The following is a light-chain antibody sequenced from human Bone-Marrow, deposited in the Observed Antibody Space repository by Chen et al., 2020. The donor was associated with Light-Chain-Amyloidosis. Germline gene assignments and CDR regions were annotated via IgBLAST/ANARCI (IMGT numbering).Light chain of an antibody. CDR3: HVWDRSSDRPV. V-gene: IGLV3-21*02. Sequence: SYVLTQPSSVSVAPGQTATIACGGNNIGSTSVHWYQQTPGQAPLLVVYDDSDRPSGIPERCAGYNSGNTATMTISRVEAGDEADYYCHVWDRSSDRPVFGGGTKLTVL. CDR2: DDS. CDR1: NIGSTS. J-gene: IGLJ3*02.